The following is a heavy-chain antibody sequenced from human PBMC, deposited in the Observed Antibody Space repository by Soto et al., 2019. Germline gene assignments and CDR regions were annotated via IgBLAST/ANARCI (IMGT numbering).Heavy chain of an antibody. CDR1: GFTFGDYA. J-gene: IGHJ3*02. D-gene: IGHD3-22*01. CDR3: TRVPSNYYDSSGYYFAFDI. Sequence: GESLKISCTASGFTFGDYAMSWVRQAPGKGLEWVGFIRSKAYGGTTEYAASVKGRFTISRDDSKSIAYLQMNSLKTEDTAVYYCTRVPSNYYDSSGYYFAFDIWGQGTMVTVSS. V-gene: IGHV3-49*04. CDR2: IRSKAYGGTT.